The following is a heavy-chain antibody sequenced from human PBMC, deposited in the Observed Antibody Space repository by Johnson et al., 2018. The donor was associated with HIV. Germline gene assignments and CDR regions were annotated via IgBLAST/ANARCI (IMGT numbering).Heavy chain of an antibody. CDR1: GFTFSSYA. D-gene: IGHD6-19*01. Sequence: QVQLVESGGGVVQPGRSLRLSCAASGFTFSSYAMHWVRQAPGKGLECVAVISYDGSNKYYADSVKGRFTISRDNSKNTLYLQMNSLSAEDTAVYYCARDAPRRIAVADPKDGHDAFDIWGQGTMVTVSS. CDR2: ISYDGSNK. J-gene: IGHJ3*02. V-gene: IGHV3-30-3*01. CDR3: ARDAPRRIAVADPKDGHDAFDI.